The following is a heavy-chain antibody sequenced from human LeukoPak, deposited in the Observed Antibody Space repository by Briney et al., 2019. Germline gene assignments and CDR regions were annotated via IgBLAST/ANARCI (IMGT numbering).Heavy chain of an antibody. CDR1: GFTVSNYW. J-gene: IGHJ4*02. CDR3: VRDFVGPVDS. CDR2: INEDGSRT. Sequence: GGSLRLSCAASGFTVSNYWMHWVRQAPGKGLVWVSRINEDGSRTDHADTVRGRFTISRDSGKNTLYLQMNSLGAEDTAVYFSVRDFVGPVDSWGQGTQVTVSS. D-gene: IGHD2-21*01. V-gene: IGHV3-74*01.